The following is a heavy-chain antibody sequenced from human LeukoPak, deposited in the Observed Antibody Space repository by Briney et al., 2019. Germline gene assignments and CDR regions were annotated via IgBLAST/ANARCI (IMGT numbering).Heavy chain of an antibody. Sequence: ASVKVSCKASGGTFSSYAIIWVGQAAGQGLVWMGGIIPSCGRANYAQKFQGRVTITADESTSTAYMELSSLRSEDTAVYYCAGYGSGIENYYYYYMDVWGKGTTVTVSS. V-gene: IGHV1-69*13. CDR1: GGTFSSYA. CDR3: AGYGSGIENYYYYYMDV. CDR2: IIPSCGRA. D-gene: IGHD3-10*01. J-gene: IGHJ6*03.